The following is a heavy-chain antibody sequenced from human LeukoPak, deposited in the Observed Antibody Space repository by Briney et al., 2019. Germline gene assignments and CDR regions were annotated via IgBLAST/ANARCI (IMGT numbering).Heavy chain of an antibody. J-gene: IGHJ3*02. CDR3: ARAYYFDTTGHDSDALDI. CDR1: GFNFRNYD. Sequence: GGSLRLSCAASGFNFRNYDMHWVRQAPGKGVEWVASIRSDANNKYYADSVKGRFTISRDNAKNTLSLQMNSLRAEETAVYYCARAYYFDTTGHDSDALDIWGRGTMVTVSS. D-gene: IGHD3-22*01. V-gene: IGHV3-33*01. CDR2: IRSDANNK.